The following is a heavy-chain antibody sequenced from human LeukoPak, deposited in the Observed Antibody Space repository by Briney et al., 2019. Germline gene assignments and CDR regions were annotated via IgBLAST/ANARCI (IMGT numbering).Heavy chain of an antibody. V-gene: IGHV4-59*01. D-gene: IGHD3-22*01. J-gene: IGHJ4*02. CDR3: ARGSMVNYFDSSGYYNY. Sequence: SETLSLTCTVSGGSISSYYWSWIRQPPGKGLEWIGYTYYSGSTNYNPSLKSRVTISVDTSKNQFSLKLSSVTAADTAVYYCARGSMVNYFDSSGYYNYWGQGALVTVSS. CDR1: GGSISSYY. CDR2: TYYSGST.